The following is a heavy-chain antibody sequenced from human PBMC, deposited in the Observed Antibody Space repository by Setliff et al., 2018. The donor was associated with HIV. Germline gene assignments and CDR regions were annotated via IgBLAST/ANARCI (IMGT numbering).Heavy chain of an antibody. Sequence: SETLSLTCTVSGASISNYYWSWIRQPPGKGLEWLGYVYYSGSTNYNPSLQSRVTISVDTSKNQFSLKMKSVTAADAAVYFCARRRSPPSGFYSKYYMDVWGKGTRAPSP. CDR3: ARRRSPPSGFYSKYYMDV. CDR2: VYYSGST. V-gene: IGHV4-59*12. J-gene: IGHJ6*03. CDR1: GASISNYY. D-gene: IGHD3-3*01.